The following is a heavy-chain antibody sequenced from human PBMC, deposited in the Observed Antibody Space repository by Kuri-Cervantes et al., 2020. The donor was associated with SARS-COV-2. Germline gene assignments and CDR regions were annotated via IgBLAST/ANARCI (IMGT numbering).Heavy chain of an antibody. V-gene: IGHV3-7*01. CDR2: IKQDGSEK. CDR3: AREGRGYAYFDY. D-gene: IGHD5-12*01. Sequence: GGSLRLSCAASGFTFSSYAMHWVRQAPGKGLEWVANIKQDGSEKYYVDSVKGRFTISRDNAKNPLYLQMNSLRAEDTAVYYCAREGRGYAYFDYWGQGTLVTVSS. J-gene: IGHJ4*02. CDR1: GFTFSSYA.